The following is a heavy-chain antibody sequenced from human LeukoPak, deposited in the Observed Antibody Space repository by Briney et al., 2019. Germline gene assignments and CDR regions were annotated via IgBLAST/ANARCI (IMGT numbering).Heavy chain of an antibody. V-gene: IGHV1-69*13. CDR3: ARGAYYYDSSGYTFDY. D-gene: IGHD3-22*01. J-gene: IGHJ4*02. CDR1: GGTFSSYA. Sequence: ASVKVSCKASGGTFSSYAISWVRQAPGQGLEWMGGIIPIFGTANYAQKFQGRVTITADESTSTAYMELSSLRSEDTAVYYRARGAYYYDSSGYTFDYWGQGTLVTVSS. CDR2: IIPIFGTA.